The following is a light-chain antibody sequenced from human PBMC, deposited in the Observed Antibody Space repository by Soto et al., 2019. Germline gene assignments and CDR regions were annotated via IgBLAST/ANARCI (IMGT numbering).Light chain of an antibody. V-gene: IGKV3-20*01. CDR1: QIVGGDT. Sequence: EIVLTRSPGTLSLSPGEGATLSCRASQIVGGDTLAWFQQRPGQAPRLVIYGASNRAAGIPDRFSGSGSGTDFTLTVSRLEPEDFAMYYCQQYHWAPDTFGQGTRLEIK. J-gene: IGKJ5*01. CDR2: GAS. CDR3: QQYHWAPDT.